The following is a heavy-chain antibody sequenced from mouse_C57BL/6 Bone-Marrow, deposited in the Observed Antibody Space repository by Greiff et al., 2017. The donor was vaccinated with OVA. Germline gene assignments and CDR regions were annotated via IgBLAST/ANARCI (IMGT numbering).Heavy chain of an antibody. CDR3: ARGNYYGSCYDYFDY. CDR1: GYTFTSYW. J-gene: IGHJ2*01. CDR2: IDPSDSYT. Sequence: QVQLQQPGAELVMPGASVKLSCKASGYTFTSYWMHWVKQRPGQGLEWIGEIDPSDSYTNYNQKFKGKSTLTVDKYSSTAYMQLSSLTSEDAAVYYCARGNYYGSCYDYFDYWGQGTTLTVSS. V-gene: IGHV1-69*01. D-gene: IGHD1-1*01.